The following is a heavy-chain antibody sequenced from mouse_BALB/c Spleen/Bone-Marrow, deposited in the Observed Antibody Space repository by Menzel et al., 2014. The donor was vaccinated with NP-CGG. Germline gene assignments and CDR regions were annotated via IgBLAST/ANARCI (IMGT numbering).Heavy chain of an antibody. CDR3: ARDDYGPDY. V-gene: IGHV1-80*01. D-gene: IGHD2-4*01. CDR1: GYAFSSFW. J-gene: IGHJ2*01. Sequence: QVQLKESGAELVRPGSSVKISCKASGYAFSSFWMNWVKQRPGQGLEWIGQIYPGDGETNYNGKFKGKAALTADKSSSTAYMQLSSLTSGDSAVYFCARDDYGPDYWGQGTTLTVSS. CDR2: IYPGDGET.